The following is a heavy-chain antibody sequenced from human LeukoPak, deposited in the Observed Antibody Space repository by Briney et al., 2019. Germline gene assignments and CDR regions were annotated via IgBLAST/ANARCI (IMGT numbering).Heavy chain of an antibody. Sequence: GGSLRLSCAASGFTFSSYALTWVRQAPGKGLEWVSTISTSGGNTYHADSVRGRFTIFRGNSEDTLYLQMNSLRAEDTAIYYCAKTVTINQGFDFWGQGTLVTVSS. CDR2: ISTSGGNT. J-gene: IGHJ4*02. D-gene: IGHD4-17*01. CDR3: AKTVTINQGFDF. V-gene: IGHV3-23*01. CDR1: GFTFSSYA.